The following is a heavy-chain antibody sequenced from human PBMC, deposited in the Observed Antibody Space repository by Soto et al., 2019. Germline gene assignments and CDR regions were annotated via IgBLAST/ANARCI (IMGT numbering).Heavy chain of an antibody. V-gene: IGHV3-23*01. CDR1: GFTFSDYA. J-gene: IGHJ6*02. CDR3: AKDVEEVIPSSGWDA. D-gene: IGHD3-16*02. Sequence: EIQILESGGALVQPGGSLRLSCSVSGFTFSDYAMNWVRQAPGKGLEWVSAVSGRGDGTFYADSVKGRFTISRDNPKNTVDMQINSLTVDDTAVYYCAKDVEEVIPSSGWDAWGRGTTVRVSS. CDR2: VSGRGDGT.